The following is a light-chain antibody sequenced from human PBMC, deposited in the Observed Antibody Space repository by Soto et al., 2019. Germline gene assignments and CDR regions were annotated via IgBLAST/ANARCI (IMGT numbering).Light chain of an antibody. CDR1: CSDVCGYNY. CDR2: EVS. CDR3: DSYTSSRAYV. J-gene: IGLJ1*01. Sequence: QSDLTQPASVSGSPGPSITISCTGTCSDVCGYNYVSCYQQQAGKAPKPLIHEVSNRPSGVSNRFSGSKSGNTASLTISGLQAEDEADYYCDSYTSSRAYVFGIGTKVTVL. V-gene: IGLV2-14*01.